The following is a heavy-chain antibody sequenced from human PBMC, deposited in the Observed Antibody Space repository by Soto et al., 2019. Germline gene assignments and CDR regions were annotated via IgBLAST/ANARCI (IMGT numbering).Heavy chain of an antibody. Sequence: SETLSLTCAVYGGSFSGYYWSWIRQPPGKGLEWIGEINHSGSTNYNPSLKSRVTISVDTSKNQFSLKLSSVTAADTAVYYCERDGNYYGSGSYPGIDYWGQGTLVTVSS. CDR2: INHSGST. J-gene: IGHJ4*02. CDR1: GGSFSGYY. CDR3: ERDGNYYGSGSYPGIDY. D-gene: IGHD3-10*01. V-gene: IGHV4-34*01.